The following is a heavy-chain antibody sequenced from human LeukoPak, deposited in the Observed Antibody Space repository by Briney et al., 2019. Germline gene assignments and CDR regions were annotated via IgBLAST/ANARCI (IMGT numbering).Heavy chain of an antibody. Sequence: PGGSLRLSCAASGFTFSSYWMHWVRQAPGKGLVWVSRINSDGSSTSYADSVKGRFTISRDNAKNTLYLQMNSLRAEDTAVYYCARASIVGATKGVFDYWGQGTLVTVSS. D-gene: IGHD1-26*01. CDR1: GFTFSSYW. CDR3: ARASIVGATKGVFDY. CDR2: INSDGSST. V-gene: IGHV3-74*01. J-gene: IGHJ4*02.